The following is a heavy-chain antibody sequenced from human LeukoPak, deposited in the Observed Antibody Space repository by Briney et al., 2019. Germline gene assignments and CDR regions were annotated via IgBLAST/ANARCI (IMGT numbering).Heavy chain of an antibody. D-gene: IGHD3-10*01. Sequence: GGSLRLSCAASGFTFSSYEMNWVRQAPGKGLEWVSYISSSGSTIYYADSVKGRFTISRDNAKNSLYLQMNSLRAEDTAVYYCARDFSPPGGRFGELFDYRGQGTLVTVSS. V-gene: IGHV3-48*03. CDR3: ARDFSPPGGRFGELFDY. CDR1: GFTFSSYE. CDR2: ISSSGSTI. J-gene: IGHJ4*02.